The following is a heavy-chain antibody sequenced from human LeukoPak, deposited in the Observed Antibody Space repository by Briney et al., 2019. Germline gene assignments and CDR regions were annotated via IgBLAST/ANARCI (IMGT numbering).Heavy chain of an antibody. CDR2: IYYSGST. D-gene: IGHD1-1*01. V-gene: IGHV4-39*07. CDR3: AREGTSGTHLNWFDP. Sequence: PSETLSLTCTVSGGSISSSSYYWAWIRQPPGRGLEWIGSIYYSGSTYYNPSLKSRVTISVDTSKNQFSLKLSSVTAADTAVYYCAREGTSGTHLNWFDPWGQGTLVTVSS. CDR1: GGSISSSSYY. J-gene: IGHJ5*02.